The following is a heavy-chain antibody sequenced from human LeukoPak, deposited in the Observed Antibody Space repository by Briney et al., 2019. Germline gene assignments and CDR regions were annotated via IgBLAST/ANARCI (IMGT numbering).Heavy chain of an antibody. J-gene: IGHJ4*02. CDR1: GFTFSSYS. V-gene: IGHV3-21*01. CDR2: ISSSSSYI. Sequence: GGSLRLSCAASGFTFSSYSMNWVRRAPGKGLEWVSSISSSSSYIYYADSVKGRFTISRDNAKDSLYLQMNSLRAEDTAVYYCARAADSSGYYFWDYWGQGTLVTVSS. CDR3: ARAADSSGYYFWDY. D-gene: IGHD3-22*01.